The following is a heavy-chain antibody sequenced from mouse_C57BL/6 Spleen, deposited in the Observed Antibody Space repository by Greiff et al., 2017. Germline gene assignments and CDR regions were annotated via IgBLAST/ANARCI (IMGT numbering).Heavy chain of an antibody. CDR3: AREGILGHYFDY. CDR1: GYSITSGYY. J-gene: IGHJ2*01. V-gene: IGHV3-6*01. Sequence: EVKLQESGPGLVKPSQSLSLTCSVTGYSITSGYYWNWIRQFPGNKLEWMGYISYDGSNNYNPSLKNRISITRDTSKNQFFLKLNSVTTEDTATYYCAREGILGHYFDYWGQGTTLTVSS. CDR2: ISYDGSN.